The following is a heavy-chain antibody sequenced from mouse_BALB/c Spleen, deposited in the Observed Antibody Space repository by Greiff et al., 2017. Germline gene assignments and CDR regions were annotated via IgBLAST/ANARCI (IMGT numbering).Heavy chain of an antibody. CDR2: IYPGDGDT. J-gene: IGHJ3*01. Sequence: VQLQQSGAELARPGASVKLSCKASGYTFTSYWMQWVKQRPGQGLEWIGAIYPGDGDTRYTQKFKGKATLTADKSSSTAYMQLSSLASEDSAVYYGARDYGYDGAYWGQGTLGTVSA. CDR3: ARDYGYDGAY. V-gene: IGHV1-87*01. D-gene: IGHD2-2*01. CDR1: GYTFTSYW.